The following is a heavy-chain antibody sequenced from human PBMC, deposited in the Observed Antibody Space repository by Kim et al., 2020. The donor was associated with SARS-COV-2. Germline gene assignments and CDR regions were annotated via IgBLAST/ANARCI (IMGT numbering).Heavy chain of an antibody. CDR2: INPSGGST. J-gene: IGHJ6*02. Sequence: ASVKVSCKASGYTFTSYYMHWVRQAPGQGLEWMGIINPSGGSTSYAQKFQGRVTMTRDTSTSTVYMELSSLRSEDTAVYYCAREGGYCSGGSCYLRWAYYGMDVWGQGTTVTVSS. V-gene: IGHV1-46*01. D-gene: IGHD2-15*01. CDR3: AREGGYCSGGSCYLRWAYYGMDV. CDR1: GYTFTSYY.